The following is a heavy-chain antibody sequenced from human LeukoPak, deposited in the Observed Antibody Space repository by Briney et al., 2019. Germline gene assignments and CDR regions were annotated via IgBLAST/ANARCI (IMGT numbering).Heavy chain of an antibody. D-gene: IGHD4-11*01. V-gene: IGHV1-18*01. CDR2: ISAYNGNT. Sequence: ASVKVSCKASGGTFSSYAISWVRQAPGQGLEWMGWISAYNGNTNYAQKLQGRVTMTTDTSTSTAYMELRSLRSDDTAVYYCARDSGYSNDSPDWFDPWGQGTLVTVSS. J-gene: IGHJ5*02. CDR3: ARDSGYSNDSPDWFDP. CDR1: GGTFSSYA.